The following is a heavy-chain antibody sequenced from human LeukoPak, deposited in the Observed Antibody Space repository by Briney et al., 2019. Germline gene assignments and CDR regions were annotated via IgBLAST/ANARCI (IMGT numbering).Heavy chain of an antibody. J-gene: IGHJ3*02. D-gene: IGHD2-8*01. Sequence: EASVKVSCKASGYTFTNYHMHWVRQGTGQGLEWLGLVKPKSGDSDFVQKFRGRVTVTTDVSTTTIHMELSNLRSDDTAVYYCARDRGVPGPGNALDIWGQGTMVTVSS. CDR2: VKPKSGDS. CDR3: ARDRGVPGPGNALDI. CDR1: GYTFTNYH. V-gene: IGHV1-2*06.